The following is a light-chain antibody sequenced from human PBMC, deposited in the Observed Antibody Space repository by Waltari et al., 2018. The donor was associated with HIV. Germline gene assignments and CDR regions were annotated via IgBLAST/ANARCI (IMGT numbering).Light chain of an antibody. CDR2: EIN. Sequence: QSALTQPASVSGSPGQSITISCTGPSNDVGSYNLFSWYQHHPGKAPKPLIYEINKRPSGVSNRFSGSKSGNTASLTISGLQAEDEADYYCSSSAGSRTLKVFGGGTQLTVL. CDR3: SSSAGSRTLKV. J-gene: IGLJ3*02. V-gene: IGLV2-23*02. CDR1: SNDVGSYNL.